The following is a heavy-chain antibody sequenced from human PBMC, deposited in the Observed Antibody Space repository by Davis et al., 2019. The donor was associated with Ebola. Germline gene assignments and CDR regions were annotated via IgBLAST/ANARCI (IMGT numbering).Heavy chain of an antibody. Sequence: GSLRLSCAASGFTFSDYYMSWIRQAPGKGLEWVSYISSSGSTIYYADSVKGRFTISRDNAKNSLYLQMNSLRAEDTAVYYCAKRSGYSSSWYNFDYWGQGTLVTVSS. CDR1: GFTFSDYY. CDR2: ISSSGSTI. D-gene: IGHD6-13*01. CDR3: AKRSGYSSSWYNFDY. J-gene: IGHJ4*02. V-gene: IGHV3-11*04.